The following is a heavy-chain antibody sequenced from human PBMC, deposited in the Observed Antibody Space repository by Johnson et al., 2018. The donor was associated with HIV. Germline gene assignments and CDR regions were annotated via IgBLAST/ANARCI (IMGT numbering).Heavy chain of an antibody. D-gene: IGHD1-26*01. Sequence: VQLVESGGGLVQPGGSLRLSCAASGFTVSSNYMTWVRQAPGKGLEWVSVVYSAGHTYYADSVKGRFTISRDNSTNSLFLQMNRLRVEDTAVYYCAKGRWEATTYDDAFDIWGQGTMVTVSS. CDR1: GFTVSSNY. V-gene: IGHV3-66*01. J-gene: IGHJ3*02. CDR3: AKGRWEATTYDDAFDI. CDR2: VYSAGHT.